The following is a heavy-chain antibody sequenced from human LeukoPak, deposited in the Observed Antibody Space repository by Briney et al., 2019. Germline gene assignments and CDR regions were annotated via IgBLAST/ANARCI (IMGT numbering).Heavy chain of an antibody. J-gene: IGHJ3*02. CDR1: GFTFNTYA. D-gene: IGHD6-13*01. Sequence: GGSLRLSCAASGFTFNTYAMSWVRQAPGKGLEWVSAISGGGATSYYADSVEGRFTISRDNSKNTLYLQMNSLRAEDTAIYYCAKDGSSGIAATADAFDIWGQGTMVTVSS. V-gene: IGHV3-23*01. CDR2: ISGGGATS. CDR3: AKDGSSGIAATADAFDI.